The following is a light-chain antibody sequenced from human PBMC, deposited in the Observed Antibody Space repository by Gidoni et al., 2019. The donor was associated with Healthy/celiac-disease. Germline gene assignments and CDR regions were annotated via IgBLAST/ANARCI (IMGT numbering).Light chain of an antibody. V-gene: IGLV2-14*01. Sequence: QSALTQPASVPGSPGQSITISCTGTSSDVGGYNYVSWYQQHPGKAPKLMIYEVSNRPSGVSNRFSGSKSGNTASLTISGLQAEDEADYYCSSYTSSSTLSWVFGGGTKLTVL. CDR1: SSDVGGYNY. J-gene: IGLJ3*02. CDR3: SSYTSSSTLSWV. CDR2: EVS.